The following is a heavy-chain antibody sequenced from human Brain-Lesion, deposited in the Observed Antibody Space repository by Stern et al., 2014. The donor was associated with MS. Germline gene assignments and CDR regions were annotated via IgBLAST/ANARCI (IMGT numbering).Heavy chain of an antibody. Sequence: QVQLVESGPGLVKPSQTLSLTCNVSGDSISSGDNYWSWIRQSPGKGLEWIGYLYYIRSTFYNPSLKSRVSISVDTSQNQFSLSLSSVTAADTAVYYCARGESSRYYYYFDDWGQGTLVTVSS. CDR2: LYYIRST. V-gene: IGHV4-30-4*01. CDR3: ARGESSRYYYYFDD. J-gene: IGHJ4*02. CDR1: GDSISSGDNY. D-gene: IGHD3-22*01.